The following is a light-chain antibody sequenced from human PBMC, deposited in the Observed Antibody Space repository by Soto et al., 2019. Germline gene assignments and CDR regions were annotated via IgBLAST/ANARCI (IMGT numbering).Light chain of an antibody. CDR3: QQYNNWPRT. J-gene: IGKJ1*01. CDR2: GAS. V-gene: IGKV3-15*01. Sequence: EIVMTQSPATLSVSPGERATLSCRASPSVSSNLAWYQQKPGQAPRLLIYGASTRATGIPARFSGSGSGTEFTLTISSLQSEEFAVYYCQQYNNWPRTFGQGTKVEIK. CDR1: PSVSSN.